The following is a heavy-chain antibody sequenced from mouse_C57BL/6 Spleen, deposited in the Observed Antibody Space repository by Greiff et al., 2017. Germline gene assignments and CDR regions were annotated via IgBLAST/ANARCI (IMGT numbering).Heavy chain of an antibody. CDR1: GYTFTSYW. J-gene: IGHJ2*01. Sequence: QVQLQQPGAELVMPGASVKLSCKASGYTFTSYWMHWVKQRPGQGLEWIGQIYPGDGDTNYNGKFKGKATLTADKSSSTAYMQLSSLTSEDSAVYFCARGRLSGFDYWGQGTTLTVSS. V-gene: IGHV1-80*01. D-gene: IGHD1-2*01. CDR3: ARGRLSGFDY. CDR2: IYPGDGDT.